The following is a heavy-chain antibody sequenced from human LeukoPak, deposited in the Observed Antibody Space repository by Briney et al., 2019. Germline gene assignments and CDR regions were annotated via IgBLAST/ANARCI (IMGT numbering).Heavy chain of an antibody. Sequence: SVKVSCKASGGTFSSYAISWVRQAPGQGLEWMGGIIPIFGTANYAQKFQGGVTITADESTSTAYMELSSLRSEDTAVYYCARGQDIVVVPAALDYWGQGTLVTVSS. V-gene: IGHV1-69*01. CDR3: ARGQDIVVVPAALDY. CDR2: IIPIFGTA. J-gene: IGHJ4*02. D-gene: IGHD2-2*01. CDR1: GGTFSSYA.